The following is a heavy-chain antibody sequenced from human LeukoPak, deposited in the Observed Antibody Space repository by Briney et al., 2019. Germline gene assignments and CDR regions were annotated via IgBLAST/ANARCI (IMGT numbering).Heavy chain of an antibody. D-gene: IGHD1-26*01. CDR1: GYTFTSYD. CDR3: ARNSGSYSGGAFDI. J-gene: IGHJ3*02. Sequence: GASVKVSCKASGYTFTSYDINWVRQATGQGLEWMGRINPNSGGTNYAQKFQGRVTMTRDTSISTAYMELSTLRSDDTAVYYCARNSGSYSGGAFDIWGQGTMVTVSS. V-gene: IGHV1-2*06. CDR2: INPNSGGT.